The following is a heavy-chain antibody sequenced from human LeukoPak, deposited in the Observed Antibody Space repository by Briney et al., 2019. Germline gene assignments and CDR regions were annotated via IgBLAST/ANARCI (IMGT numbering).Heavy chain of an antibody. D-gene: IGHD6-13*01. CDR1: GGSFSGYY. CDR3: ARGPRASSSWYAWFDP. CDR2: INHSGST. J-gene: IGHJ5*02. Sequence: PSETLSLTCAVYGGSFSGYYWSWIRQPPGKGLEWIGEINHSGSTNYNPSLKSRVTISVDMSKNQFSLKLSSVTAADTAVYYCARGPRASSSWYAWFDPWGQGTLVTVSS. V-gene: IGHV4-34*01.